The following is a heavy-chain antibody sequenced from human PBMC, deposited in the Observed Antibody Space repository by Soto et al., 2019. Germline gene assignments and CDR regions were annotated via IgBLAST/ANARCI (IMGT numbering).Heavy chain of an antibody. CDR3: ARGIVVVPAAAYYYYYYGMDV. D-gene: IGHD2-2*01. CDR2: IIPIFGTA. Sequence: QVQLVQSGAEVKKPGSSVKVSCKASGGTFSSYAISWVRQAPGQGLEWMGGIIPIFGTANYAQKFQGRVTITPDEPTSTAYMELSSLRSEDTAVYYCARGIVVVPAAAYYYYYYGMDVWGQGTTVTVSS. CDR1: GGTFSSYA. V-gene: IGHV1-69*01. J-gene: IGHJ6*02.